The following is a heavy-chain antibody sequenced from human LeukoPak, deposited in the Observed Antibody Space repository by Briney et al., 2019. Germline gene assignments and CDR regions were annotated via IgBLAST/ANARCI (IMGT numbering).Heavy chain of an antibody. D-gene: IGHD3-10*01. CDR2: IIPIFGTA. CDR3: VVVRGIVDRNYGMDV. Sequence: SVKVSCKASGGTFSSYAISWVRQAPGQGLEWMGGIIPIFGTANYAQKFQGRVTITADESTSTAYMELSSLRSEDTAVYYCVVVRGIVDRNYGMDVWGQGTTVTVSS. CDR1: GGTFSSYA. V-gene: IGHV1-69*13. J-gene: IGHJ6*02.